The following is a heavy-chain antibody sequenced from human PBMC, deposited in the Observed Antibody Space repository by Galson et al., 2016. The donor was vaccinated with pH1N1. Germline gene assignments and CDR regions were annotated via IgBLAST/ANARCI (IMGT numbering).Heavy chain of an antibody. V-gene: IGHV3-48*03. CDR2: ISLSSATI. J-gene: IGHJ4*02. CDR1: GFAFNYYN. CDR3: ARATHGDDFWSGYALDF. D-gene: IGHD3-3*01. Sequence: SLRLSCAASGFAFNYYNMNWVRLAPGRGLEWVSSISLSSATIKYADSVRGRFTVSRDNAKNTLYLQMNSLRAEDTAVYFCARATHGDDFWSGYALDFWGQGTLITVSS.